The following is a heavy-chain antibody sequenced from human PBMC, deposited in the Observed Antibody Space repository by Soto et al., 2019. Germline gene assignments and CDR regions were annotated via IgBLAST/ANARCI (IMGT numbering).Heavy chain of an antibody. Sequence: EVQLVESGGGLVKPGGSLRLSCAASGFTFSSYSMNWVRQAPGKGLEWVSSISSSSSYIYYADSVKGRFTISRDNAKKSLYLQMNSLRAEDTAVYYCARDPELLYGMDVWGQGTTVTVSS. V-gene: IGHV3-21*01. D-gene: IGHD1-7*01. CDR2: ISSSSSYI. CDR3: ARDPELLYGMDV. J-gene: IGHJ6*02. CDR1: GFTFSSYS.